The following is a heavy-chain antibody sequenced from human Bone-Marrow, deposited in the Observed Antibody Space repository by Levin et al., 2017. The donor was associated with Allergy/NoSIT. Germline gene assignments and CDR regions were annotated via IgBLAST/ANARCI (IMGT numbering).Heavy chain of an antibody. CDR1: GGSISSDF. CDR2: IHYSGST. D-gene: IGHD4-23*01. V-gene: IGHV4-59*01. J-gene: IGHJ3*02. CDR3: ARDLRDDGGTSWTDAFDI. Sequence: PGGSLRLSCTITGGSISSDFWSWIRQPPGKELEWIGYIHYSGSTKYNPSLTSRVAISVDTSKNQFSLRVNSVTAADTAVYYCARDLRDDGGTSWTDAFDIWGQGAMVTVSP.